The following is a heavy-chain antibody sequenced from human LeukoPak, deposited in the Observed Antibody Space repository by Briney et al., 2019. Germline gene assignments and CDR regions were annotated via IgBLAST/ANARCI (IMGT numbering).Heavy chain of an antibody. D-gene: IGHD3-10*01. Sequence: GGSLRLSCAASGFTFSSYSMNWVRQAPGKGLEWVSSISSSSSYIYYADSVKGRFTISRDNAKNTLYLQMNSLRAEDTAVYYCATYCIPLRHGFGIPWGQGPLVTVSS. CDR3: ATYCIPLRHGFGIP. V-gene: IGHV3-21*01. CDR1: GFTFSSYS. CDR2: ISSSSSYI. J-gene: IGHJ5*02.